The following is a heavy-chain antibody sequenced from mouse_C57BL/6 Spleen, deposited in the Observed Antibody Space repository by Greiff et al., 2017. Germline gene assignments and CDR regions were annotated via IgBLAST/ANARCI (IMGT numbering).Heavy chain of an antibody. Sequence: EVQLQQSGPELVKPGASVKMSCKASGYTFTDYNMHWVKQSHGKSLEWIGYINPNNGGTSYNQKFKGKATLTVNKSSSTAYMELRSLTSEDSAVYYCAREGDPGDEAMDYWGQGTSVTVSS. D-gene: IGHD2-13*01. V-gene: IGHV1-22*01. J-gene: IGHJ4*01. CDR2: INPNNGGT. CDR3: AREGDPGDEAMDY. CDR1: GYTFTDYN.